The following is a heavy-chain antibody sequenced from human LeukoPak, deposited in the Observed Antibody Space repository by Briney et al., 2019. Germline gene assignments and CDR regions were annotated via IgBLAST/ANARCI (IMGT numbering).Heavy chain of an antibody. Sequence: PGGSLSLSCAASGFTFSNYGINWVRQAPGKGLEWVSAISGSGYSTYYADSVKGRFTISRDNSKNTLYLQMNSLRAEDTALYYCAKGGSGSYYPGTIDYWGQGTLVTVSS. J-gene: IGHJ4*02. CDR2: ISGSGYST. D-gene: IGHD1-26*01. V-gene: IGHV3-23*01. CDR1: GFTFSNYG. CDR3: AKGGSGSYYPGTIDY.